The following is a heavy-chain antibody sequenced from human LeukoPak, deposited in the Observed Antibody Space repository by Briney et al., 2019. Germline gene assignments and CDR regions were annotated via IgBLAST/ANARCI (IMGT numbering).Heavy chain of an antibody. CDR1: GFTVSNNY. J-gene: IGHJ6*02. V-gene: IGHV3-53*05. Sequence: GGSLRLSCAASGFTVSNNYMSWVRQTPGKGLEWVSVIYVGGSAYYADSVKGRFTISRDNSKNTLYLQMNSLRAEDTAVYYCAKGTVAGLYYYYGMDVWGQGTTVTVSS. CDR3: AKGTVAGLYYYYGMDV. CDR2: IYVGGSA. D-gene: IGHD6-19*01.